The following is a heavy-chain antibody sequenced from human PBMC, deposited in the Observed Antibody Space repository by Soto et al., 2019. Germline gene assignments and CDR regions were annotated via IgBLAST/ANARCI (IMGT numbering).Heavy chain of an antibody. CDR3: ARLRGDTAMENNWFDP. V-gene: IGHV4-59*08. J-gene: IGHJ5*02. D-gene: IGHD5-18*01. CDR2: IYYSGST. Sequence: QVQLQESGPGLVKPSETLSLTCTVSGGSISSYYWSWIRQPPGKGLEWIGYIYYSGSTNYNPSLKSRVTISVDTSKNQFSLKLSSVTAADTAVDYCARLRGDTAMENNWFDPWGQGTLVTVSS. CDR1: GGSISSYY.